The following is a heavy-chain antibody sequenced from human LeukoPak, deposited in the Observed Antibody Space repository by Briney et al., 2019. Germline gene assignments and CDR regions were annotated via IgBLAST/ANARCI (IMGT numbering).Heavy chain of an antibody. CDR1: GGTFSSYA. D-gene: IGHD3-22*01. CDR2: IIPILGIA. Sequence: SVKVSCKASGGTFSSYAISWVRQAPGQGLEWMGRIIPILGIANYAQKFQGRVTITADKSTSTAYMKLSSLRSEDTAVYYCARPKPYYYDSSGYYSYWGQGTLVTVSS. CDR3: ARPKPYYYDSSGYYSY. V-gene: IGHV1-69*04. J-gene: IGHJ4*02.